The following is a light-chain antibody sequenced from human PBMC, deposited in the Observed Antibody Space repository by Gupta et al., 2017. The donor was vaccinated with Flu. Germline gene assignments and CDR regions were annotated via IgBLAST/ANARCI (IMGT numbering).Light chain of an antibody. CDR3: AAWDDNWNGHV. J-gene: IGLJ3*02. V-gene: IGLV1-44*01. CDR2: INN. Sequence: SVTMSCSGSTSNIGNNLVNWYQGLPRTAPKVVIYINNKRPSGVPDRFSGSKSGTSASLTISGLQAEDEGDYFCAAWDDNWNGHVFGGGTKATV. CDR1: TSNIGNNL.